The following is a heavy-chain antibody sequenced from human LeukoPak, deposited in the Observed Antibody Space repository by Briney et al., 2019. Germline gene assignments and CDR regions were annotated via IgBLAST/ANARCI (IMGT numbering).Heavy chain of an antibody. CDR2: IKQDGSEK. CDR3: ARDYGGSDFDY. Sequence: GGSLRLSCAVSGLTFSNFKMNWVRQAPGKGLEWVANIKQDGSEKYYVDSVKGRFTISRDNAKNSLYLQMNSLRAEDTAVYYCARDYGGSDFDYWGQGTLVTVSS. CDR1: GLTFSNFK. V-gene: IGHV3-7*01. J-gene: IGHJ4*02. D-gene: IGHD3-16*01.